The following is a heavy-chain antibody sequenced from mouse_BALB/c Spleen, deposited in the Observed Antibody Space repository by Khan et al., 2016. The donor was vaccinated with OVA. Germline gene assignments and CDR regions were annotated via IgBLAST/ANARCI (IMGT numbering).Heavy chain of an antibody. Sequence: VQLKQSGAEFVRPGALVKVSCKASGFNIKDYYMHWMKQRPEQGLEWIGWIDPENGNTIYDPKFQAKASITADPSSNTAYLRLSSLTSEDTAVYYGVRSGYEAWFPYWGQGTLVTVSA. CDR3: VRSGYEAWFPY. CDR1: GFNIKDYY. CDR2: IDPENGNT. J-gene: IGHJ3*01. D-gene: IGHD3-1*01. V-gene: IGHV14-1*02.